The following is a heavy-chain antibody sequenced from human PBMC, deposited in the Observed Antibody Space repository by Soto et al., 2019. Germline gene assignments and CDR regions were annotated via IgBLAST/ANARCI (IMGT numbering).Heavy chain of an antibody. D-gene: IGHD5-18*01. Sequence: QTLSLTCTVSGGSIRSGGYYWSWVRQNPRRGLEWIGNIYYSGNTYYNPSLKSRLTISVDTSKNQFSLNLSSVTAADTAVYYCARDRLMATAGTARHYFGLDVWGQGTTVTVSS. CDR2: IYYSGNT. CDR1: GGSIRSGGYY. CDR3: ARDRLMATAGTARHYFGLDV. J-gene: IGHJ6*02. V-gene: IGHV4-31*03.